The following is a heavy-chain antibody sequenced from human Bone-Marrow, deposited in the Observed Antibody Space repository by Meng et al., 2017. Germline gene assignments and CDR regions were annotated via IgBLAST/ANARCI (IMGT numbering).Heavy chain of an antibody. D-gene: IGHD6-13*01. CDR3: VRDEDISAAGKLFGDY. CDR2: INPSGGST. J-gene: IGHJ4*02. V-gene: IGHV1-46*01. CDR1: GYTFTSYY. Sequence: ASVKVSCKASGYTFTSYYMHWVRQAPGQGLEWMGIINPSGGSTSYAQKFQGRVTMTRDTSTSTVYMELSSLRSDDTAVYYCVRDEDISAAGKLFGDYWGQGTLVTVSS.